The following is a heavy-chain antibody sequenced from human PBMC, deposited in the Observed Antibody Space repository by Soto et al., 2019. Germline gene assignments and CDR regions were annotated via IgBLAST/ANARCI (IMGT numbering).Heavy chain of an antibody. CDR1: GFTFSDYS. D-gene: IGHD3-16*01. J-gene: IGHJ5*02. CDR3: ARGKVGGVNSWFDP. CDR2: ISSSSSST. Sequence: EVQLVESGGGLVQPGGSLRLSCAASGFTFSDYSMNWVRQAPGKGLEWVSYISSSSSSTTYVDSVKGRFTISRDNAKNSLYLNMNSLRAEDTAVYYCARGKVGGVNSWFDPWGQGTLVTVSS. V-gene: IGHV3-48*01.